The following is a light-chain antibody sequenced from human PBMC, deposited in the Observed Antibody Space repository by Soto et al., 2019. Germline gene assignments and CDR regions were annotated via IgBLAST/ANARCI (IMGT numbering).Light chain of an antibody. CDR3: AAWDDSLNGWV. CDR1: SSNIGSNY. CDR2: GDD. Sequence: QSVLTQSPSTSGTPGQRVTVSCSGSSSNIGSNYVYWYQQLPGTAPKLLIYGDDQRPSGVPDRFSGSKSGTSVSLAISGVRSEDEADYYCAAWDDSLNGWVFGGGTQLTVL. V-gene: IGLV1-47*02. J-gene: IGLJ3*02.